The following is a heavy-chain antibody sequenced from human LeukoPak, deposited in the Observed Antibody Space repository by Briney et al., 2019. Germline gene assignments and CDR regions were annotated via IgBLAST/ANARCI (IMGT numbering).Heavy chain of an antibody. CDR1: GGTFSSYA. D-gene: IGHD3-10*01. Sequence: SVKVSFKASGGTFSSYAISWVRQAPGQGLEWMGGIIPISGTANYAQKFQGRVTITADESTSTAYMELSSLRSEDTAVYYCARTREWSYYGSGHHDAFDIWGQGTMVTVSS. V-gene: IGHV1-69*13. J-gene: IGHJ3*02. CDR3: ARTREWSYYGSGHHDAFDI. CDR2: IIPISGTA.